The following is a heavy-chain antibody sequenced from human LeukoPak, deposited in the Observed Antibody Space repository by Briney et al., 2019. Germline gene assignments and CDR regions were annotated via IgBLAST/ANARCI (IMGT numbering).Heavy chain of an antibody. CDR2: IKPDGRAQ. V-gene: IGHV3-7*01. D-gene: IGHD3-3*01. CDR1: GFPFSVYF. Sequence: GGSLRLSCAASGFPFSVYFMSWVRQAPGKGLEWVAKIKPDGRAQYYVDSVQGRFTFSRDNAGNSLYLQMNNLRAEDSAVYYCVREDCWRVDVWGQGTTVIVSS. J-gene: IGHJ6*02. CDR3: VREDCWRVDV.